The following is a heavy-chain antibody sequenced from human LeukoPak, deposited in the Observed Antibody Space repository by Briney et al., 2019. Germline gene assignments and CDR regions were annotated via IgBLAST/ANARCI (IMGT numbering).Heavy chain of an antibody. V-gene: IGHV3-74*01. CDR1: GFPFSNYW. CDR2: VNSDGSTT. D-gene: IGHD6-13*01. J-gene: IGHJ4*02. Sequence: GGSLRLSCAVSGFPFSNYWMHWVRQAPGKGLVWVSRVNSDGSTTNYADSVKGRFTISRDNAENTLYMRMNSLRPEDTAVYYCARGYYSSSRFDSWGQGTLVTVSS. CDR3: ARGYYSSSRFDS.